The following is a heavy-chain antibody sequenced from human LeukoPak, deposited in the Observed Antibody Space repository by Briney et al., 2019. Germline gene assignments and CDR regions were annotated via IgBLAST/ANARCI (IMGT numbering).Heavy chain of an antibody. V-gene: IGHV3-23*01. J-gene: IGHJ3*02. CDR2: ISGSGGST. D-gene: IGHD6-13*01. CDR1: GFTLSSYA. CDR3: AKTYSSSWYSAFDI. Sequence: PGGSLRLSCAASGFTLSSYAMSWARQAPGKGLEWVSAISGSGGSTYYADSVKGRFTISRDNSKNTLYLQMNSLRAEDTAVYYCAKTYSSSWYSAFDIWGQGTMVTVSS.